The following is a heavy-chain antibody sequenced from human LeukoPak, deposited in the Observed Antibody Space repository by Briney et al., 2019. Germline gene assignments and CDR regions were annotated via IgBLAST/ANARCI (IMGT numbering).Heavy chain of an antibody. J-gene: IGHJ4*02. D-gene: IGHD2-15*01. CDR3: ARGPFPYCSSGSCFFDY. Sequence: GGSLRLSCAASGFTFSSYWMSWVRQAPGKGLEWVANIKQDGSEKYYVDSVKGRFTISRDNAKNSLYLQMNSLRAEDTAVYYCARGPFPYCSSGSCFFDYWGQGTLVTVSS. V-gene: IGHV3-7*01. CDR2: IKQDGSEK. CDR1: GFTFSSYW.